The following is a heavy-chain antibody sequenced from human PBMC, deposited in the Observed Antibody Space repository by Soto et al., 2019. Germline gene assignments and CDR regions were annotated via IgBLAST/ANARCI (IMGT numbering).Heavy chain of an antibody. V-gene: IGHV3-64D*06. CDR2: ISTTGGTT. J-gene: IGHJ4*02. Sequence: PGGSLRLSCSASGFIFSSNTMHWVRQAPGKGLEYVSTISTTGGTTLYTDSVKGRFTISRDNSKNTLYLQMSSLRAEDTAVYYCVKPYDSWGQGTLVTVSS. CDR1: GFIFSSNT. CDR3: VKPYDS.